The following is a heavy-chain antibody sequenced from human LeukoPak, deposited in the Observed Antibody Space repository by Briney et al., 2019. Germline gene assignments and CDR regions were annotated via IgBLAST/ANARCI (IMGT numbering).Heavy chain of an antibody. Sequence: GGSLRLSCAASGFTFSSYAMSWVRQAPGKGLEWVSAISGSGDNTYYADSVKGRFTISRDNSKNTLYLQMNNLRAEDTAVYYCATSPTFDPWGQGTLVTVSP. V-gene: IGHV3-23*01. J-gene: IGHJ5*02. CDR1: GFTFSSYA. CDR3: ATSPTFDP. CDR2: ISGSGDNT.